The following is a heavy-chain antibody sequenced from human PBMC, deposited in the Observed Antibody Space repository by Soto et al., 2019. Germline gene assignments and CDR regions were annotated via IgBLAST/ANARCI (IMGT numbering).Heavy chain of an antibody. CDR3: ARGQQLPPYNWFDP. V-gene: IGHV6-1*01. J-gene: IGHJ5*02. CDR1: GDSVSSNSAA. CDR2: TYYRSKWFN. D-gene: IGHD6-13*01. Sequence: SPTLSLTCAISGDSVSSNSAAWNWIRQSPSRGLEWLGRTYYRSKWFNDYAVSVKSRVTINPDTSKNQFSLQLNSVTPEDTAVYYCARGQQLPPYNWFDPWGQGTLVTVSS.